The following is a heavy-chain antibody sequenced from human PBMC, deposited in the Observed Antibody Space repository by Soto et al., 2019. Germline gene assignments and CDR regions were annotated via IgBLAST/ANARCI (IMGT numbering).Heavy chain of an antibody. CDR1: GGSISSGGYY. Sequence: SETLSLTCTVSGGSISSGGYYWSWIRQHPGKGLEWIGYIYYSGSTYYNPSLKSRVTISVDTSKNQFSLRLSSVTAADTAVYYCARRAPDPSPNSSSWPEGSFDYWGQGTLVTVSS. CDR3: ARRAPDPSPNSSSWPEGSFDY. V-gene: IGHV4-31*03. J-gene: IGHJ4*02. CDR2: IYYSGST. D-gene: IGHD6-13*01.